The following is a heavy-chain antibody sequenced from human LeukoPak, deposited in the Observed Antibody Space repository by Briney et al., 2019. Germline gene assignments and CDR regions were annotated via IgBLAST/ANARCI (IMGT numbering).Heavy chain of an antibody. V-gene: IGHV3-11*04. J-gene: IGHJ4*02. Sequence: GGSPRLSCAASGFTFSDNYMSWIRQAPGKGLEWVSYISSSSSTIYYADSVKGRFTISGDNAKNSLYLQMNSLRDEDTAVYYCARLSGYDYFTFDYWGQGTLVTVSS. CDR2: ISSSSSTI. CDR3: ARLSGYDYFTFDY. D-gene: IGHD5-12*01. CDR1: GFTFSDNY.